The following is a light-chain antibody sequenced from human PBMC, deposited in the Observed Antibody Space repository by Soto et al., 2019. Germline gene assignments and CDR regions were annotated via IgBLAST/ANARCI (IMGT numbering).Light chain of an antibody. CDR2: GNS. CDR1: SSNIGAGYD. Sequence: QSVLTQPPSVSGAPGQRVTISCTGSSSNIGAGYDVHWYQQLPGTAPKLLIYGNSNRPSGVPDRFSGSKSGTSASLAIIGFQVRNEADNTGRPYASALGGSKEFAGGTKL. J-gene: IGLJ2*01. CDR3: RPYASALGGSKE. V-gene: IGLV1-40*01.